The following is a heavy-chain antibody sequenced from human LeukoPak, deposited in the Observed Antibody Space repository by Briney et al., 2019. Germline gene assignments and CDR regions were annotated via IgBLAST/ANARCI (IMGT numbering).Heavy chain of an antibody. CDR3: VSQEGVRYFDY. CDR1: GFSFGDNH. J-gene: IGHJ4*02. V-gene: IGHV3-11*01. D-gene: IGHD1-1*01. CDR2: ISARAYTM. Sequence: GGSLRLSCAGSGFSFGDNHMSWVRQAPGKGLERIAYISARAYTMYYADSVKGRFTISRDNAKSSLYLQMHSLGADDTTVYYCVSQEGVRYFDYWGQGTLVTVSS.